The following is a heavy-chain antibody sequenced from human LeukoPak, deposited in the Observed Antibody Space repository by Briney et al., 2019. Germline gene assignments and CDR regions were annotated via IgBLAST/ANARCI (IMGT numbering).Heavy chain of an antibody. CDR1: GFTFNSYW. D-gene: IGHD3-22*01. CDR2: INTDGSIT. J-gene: IGHJ4*02. Sequence: GGSLRLSCAASGFTFNSYWMHWVRRAPGKGLLWVSRINTDGSITTYADSVKGRFTISRDNAKNTVYLQITSLRADDTAVYYCVASGGYPGYWGQGTLVTVSS. CDR3: VASGGYPGY. V-gene: IGHV3-74*01.